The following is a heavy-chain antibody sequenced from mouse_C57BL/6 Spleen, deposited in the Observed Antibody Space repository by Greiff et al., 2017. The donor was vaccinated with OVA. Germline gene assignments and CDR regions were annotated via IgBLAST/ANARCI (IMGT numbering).Heavy chain of an antibody. D-gene: IGHD2-3*01. CDR2: IDPNSGGT. J-gene: IGHJ1*03. V-gene: IGHV1-72*01. CDR3: ARGGWLLRQYFDV. Sequence: QVQLQQPGAELVKPGASVKLSCKASGYTFTSYWMHWVKQRPGRGLEWIGRIDPNSGGTKYNEKFKCKATLTVDKPSSTAYMQLSSLTSEDSAVYYCARGGWLLRQYFDVWGTGTTVTVSS. CDR1: GYTFTSYW.